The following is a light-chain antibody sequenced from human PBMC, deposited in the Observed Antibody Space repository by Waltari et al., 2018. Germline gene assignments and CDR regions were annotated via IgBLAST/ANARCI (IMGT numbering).Light chain of an antibody. CDR3: QQFNSYSFYT. CDR1: QGLRSA. J-gene: IGKJ2*01. V-gene: IGKV1-13*02. Sequence: AIQLTQSPSSLSASIGDRVTITCRASQGLRSALAWYQQRAGKAPNLLIYDASRLESGVPSRFSGSGSGTDFTLTISGLQPEDFATYYCQQFNSYSFYTFGQGTKLEI. CDR2: DAS.